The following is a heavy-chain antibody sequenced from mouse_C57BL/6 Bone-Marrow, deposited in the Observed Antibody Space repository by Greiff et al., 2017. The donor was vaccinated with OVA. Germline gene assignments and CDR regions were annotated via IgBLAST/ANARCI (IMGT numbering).Heavy chain of an antibody. J-gene: IGHJ4*01. D-gene: IGHD2-1*01. Sequence: VQLQQSGAELVMPGASVKLSCKASGYTFTSYWMHWVKQRPGQGLEWIGEIDPSDSYTNYNQKFKGKSTLTVDKSSSTAYMQLSSLTSEDSAVYYCAYGNPYYYAMDYWGQGTSVTVSS. CDR1: GYTFTSYW. V-gene: IGHV1-69*01. CDR3: AYGNPYYYAMDY. CDR2: IDPSDSYT.